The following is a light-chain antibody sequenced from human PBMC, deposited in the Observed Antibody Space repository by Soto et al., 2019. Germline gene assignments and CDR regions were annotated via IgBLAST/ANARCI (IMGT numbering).Light chain of an antibody. Sequence: QLVLTQPPSASGTPGQRVTNSCSGSSSNIGSNTVNWYQQLPGTAPKLLIYSNNQRPSGVPDRFSGSKSGTSASLAISGLQSEDEADYYCAAWDDSLNEVVFGGGTKLTVL. CDR3: AAWDDSLNEVV. CDR2: SNN. V-gene: IGLV1-44*01. J-gene: IGLJ2*01. CDR1: SSNIGSNT.